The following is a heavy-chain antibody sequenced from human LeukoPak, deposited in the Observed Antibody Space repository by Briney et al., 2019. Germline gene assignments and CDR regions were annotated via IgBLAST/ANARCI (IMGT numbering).Heavy chain of an antibody. D-gene: IGHD3-10*01. J-gene: IGHJ5*02. CDR1: GFTFSGYS. CDR2: ISSSSSYI. Sequence: GGSLRLSCAASGFTFSGYSMNWVRQAPGKGLEWVSSISSSSSYIYYADSVKGRFTISRDNAKNSLYLQMNSLRAEDTAVYYCARDSFPWFGELTTHYWFDPWGQGTLVTVSS. V-gene: IGHV3-21*01. CDR3: ARDSFPWFGELTTHYWFDP.